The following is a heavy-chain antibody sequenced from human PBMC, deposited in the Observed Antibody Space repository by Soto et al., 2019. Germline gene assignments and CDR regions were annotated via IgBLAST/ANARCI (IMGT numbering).Heavy chain of an antibody. Sequence: PGGSLRLSCAASGFTFSSYGMHWVRQAPGKGLEWVAVIWYDGSNKYYADSVKGRFTISRDNSKNTLYLQMNSLRAEDTAVYYCARRRVAGSRKSWFDPWGQGTLVTVSS. CDR1: GFTFSSYG. D-gene: IGHD6-19*01. J-gene: IGHJ5*02. CDR3: ARRRVAGSRKSWFDP. CDR2: IWYDGSNK. V-gene: IGHV3-33*01.